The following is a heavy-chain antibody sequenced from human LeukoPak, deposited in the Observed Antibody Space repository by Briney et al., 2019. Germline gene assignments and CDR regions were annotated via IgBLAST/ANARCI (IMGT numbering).Heavy chain of an antibody. CDR3: ARGYYGDDAFDI. D-gene: IGHD4-17*01. CDR2: IKQDGSEK. Sequence: GGSLRLSCAASGFTFSGYWMSWVRQAPGKGLEWVANIKQDGSEKYYVDSVKGRFTISRDNAKNSLYLQMNSLRAEDTAVYYCARGYYGDDAFDIWGQGTMVTVSS. J-gene: IGHJ3*02. V-gene: IGHV3-7*03. CDR1: GFTFSGYW.